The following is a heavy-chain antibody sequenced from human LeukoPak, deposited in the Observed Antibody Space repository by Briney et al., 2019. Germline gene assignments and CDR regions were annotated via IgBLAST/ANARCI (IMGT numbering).Heavy chain of an antibody. D-gene: IGHD3-10*01. CDR2: ISSSSSYI. CDR1: GFTFSSYS. CDR3: AREDRGFLMVRGLPSFDY. J-gene: IGHJ4*02. Sequence: GGSLRLSCAASGFTFSSYSMNWVRQAPGKGLEWVSSISSSSSYIYYADSVKGRFTISRDNAKNSLYLQMNSLRAEDTAVYYCAREDRGFLMVRGLPSFDYWGQGTLVTVSS. V-gene: IGHV3-21*01.